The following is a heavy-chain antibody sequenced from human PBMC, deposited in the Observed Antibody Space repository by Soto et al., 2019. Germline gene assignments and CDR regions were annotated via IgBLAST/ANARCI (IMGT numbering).Heavy chain of an antibody. J-gene: IGHJ3*02. D-gene: IGHD3-10*01. CDR3: ASKFGELLADAFDI. CDR1: NASISSRKW. CDR2: IYHSGSI. V-gene: IGHV4-4*02. Sequence: QVHLQESGPGLVKPSGTLSLTCTVSNASISSRKWWTWVRQTPGKGLEWIGEIYHSGSINHNPSLKSRVTMSVEKSKNQFSLKMTSVTAADTGVYYCASKFGELLADAFDIWGQGTVVTVSS.